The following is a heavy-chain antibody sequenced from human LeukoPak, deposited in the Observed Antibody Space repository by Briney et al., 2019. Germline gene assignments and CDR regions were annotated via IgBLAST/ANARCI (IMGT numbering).Heavy chain of an antibody. J-gene: IGHJ4*02. CDR1: GGSISSSSYY. D-gene: IGHD3-10*01. CDR3: ARRARGYYGSGKDY. CDR2: IYYSGST. V-gene: IGHV4-39*01. Sequence: SETLSLTCTVSGGSISSSSYYWGWIRQPPGKGLEWIASIYYSGSTYYNPSLKSRVTIFVDTSKNQFSLKLSSVTAADTAVYYCARRARGYYGSGKDYWGQGTLVTVSS.